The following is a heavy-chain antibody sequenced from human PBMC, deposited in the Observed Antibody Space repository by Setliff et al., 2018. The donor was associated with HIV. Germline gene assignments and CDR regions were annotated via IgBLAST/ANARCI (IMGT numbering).Heavy chain of an antibody. J-gene: IGHJ5*02. V-gene: IGHV4-4*07. CDR3: ARDRSSGWSKDWFDT. Sequence: SETLSLTCAVYGGSLSGDYWSWIRQPAGKGLEWTGHIYISGSTNYNPSFNSRVTMSVDTSKNQFSLRLTSVTAADTAMYHCARDRSSGWSKDWFDTWGQGILVTVSS. CDR1: GGSLSGDY. CDR2: IYISGST. D-gene: IGHD6-19*01.